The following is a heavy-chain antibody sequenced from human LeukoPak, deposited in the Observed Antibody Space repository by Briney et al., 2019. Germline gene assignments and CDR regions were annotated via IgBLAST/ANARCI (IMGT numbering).Heavy chain of an antibody. Sequence: ASVKVSCKASGYTFTSYDIHWVRQATGQGLEWMGWMNPNSGNTGYAQKFQGRVTMTRNTSISTAYMELSSLRSEDTAVYYCANYFWDSGQHGMDVWGQGTTVTVSS. V-gene: IGHV1-8*01. CDR3: ANYFWDSGQHGMDV. J-gene: IGHJ6*02. CDR2: MNPNSGNT. CDR1: GYTFTSYD. D-gene: IGHD3-16*01.